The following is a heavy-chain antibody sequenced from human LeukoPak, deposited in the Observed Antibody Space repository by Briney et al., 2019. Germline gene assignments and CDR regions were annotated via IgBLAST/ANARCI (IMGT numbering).Heavy chain of an antibody. V-gene: IGHV3-64*01. J-gene: IGHJ4*02. CDR1: GFTFSSYA. CDR2: ISSNGGST. CDR3: ARDWGSSSWYAPLDY. D-gene: IGHD6-13*01. Sequence: GGSLRLSCAASGFTFSSYAMHWVRQAPGKGLEYVSAISSNGGSTYYANSVKGRFTISRDNSKNTLYLQMGSLRAEDMAVYYCARDWGSSSWYAPLDYWGQGTLVTVSS.